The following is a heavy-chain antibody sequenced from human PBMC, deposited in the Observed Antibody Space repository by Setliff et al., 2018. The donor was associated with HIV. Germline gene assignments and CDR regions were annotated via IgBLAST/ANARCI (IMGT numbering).Heavy chain of an antibody. V-gene: IGHV4-38-2*01. CDR1: GYSISSGYY. D-gene: IGHD2-8*01. Sequence: SETLSLTCAVSGYSISSGYYWGWIRQPPGKGLEWIGSIYHSGSTYYNPSLKSRVTISVDTSKNQFSLKLSSVTAADTAVYYCARHRLGYCTNGVCYYDAFDIWGQGTKVTVSS. CDR2: IYHSGST. J-gene: IGHJ3*02. CDR3: ARHRLGYCTNGVCYYDAFDI.